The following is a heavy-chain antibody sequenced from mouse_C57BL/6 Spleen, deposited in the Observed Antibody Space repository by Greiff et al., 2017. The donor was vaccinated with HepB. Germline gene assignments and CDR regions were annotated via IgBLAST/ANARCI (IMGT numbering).Heavy chain of an antibody. CDR1: GYTFTSYD. Sequence: VQLQQSGPELVKPGASVKLSCKASGYTFTSYDINWVKQRPGQGLEWIGWIYPRDGSTKYNEKFKGKATLTVDTSSSTAYMELHSLTSEDSAVYFWAREGYYGSSWNYAMDYWGQGTSVTVSS. D-gene: IGHD1-1*01. J-gene: IGHJ4*01. V-gene: IGHV1-85*01. CDR2: IYPRDGST. CDR3: AREGYYGSSWNYAMDY.